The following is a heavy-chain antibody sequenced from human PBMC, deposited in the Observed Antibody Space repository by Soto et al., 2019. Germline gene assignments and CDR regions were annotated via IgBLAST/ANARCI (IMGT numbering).Heavy chain of an antibody. V-gene: IGHV4-31*03. D-gene: IGHD3-3*01. J-gene: IGHJ5*02. CDR3: ARLLTIRGVVNQRWFDP. CDR2: SHYSGST. Sequence: SETLSLTCTVSGGCINSGAYYWAWVRQHPGKGLEWIGYSHYSGSTYYNPSLRSRLTIAVDTSRNQFSLNLRSVTAADTAVYFCARLLTIRGVVNQRWFDPWAQGTRVTVYS. CDR1: GGCINSGAYY.